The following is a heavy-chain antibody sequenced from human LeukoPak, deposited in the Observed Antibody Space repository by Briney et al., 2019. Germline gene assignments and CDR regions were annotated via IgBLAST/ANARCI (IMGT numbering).Heavy chain of an antibody. CDR1: GGSISRGGYY. J-gene: IGHJ4*02. CDR3: AGSSHSRQNEFDY. D-gene: IGHD3-10*01. V-gene: IGHV4-31*03. Sequence: PSQTLSLTCTVSGGSISRGGYYWSWIRQHPGKGLEWIGYIYYSGSTNYNPSLKSRVTISVDTSKNQFSLKLSSVTAADTAVYYCAGSSHSRQNEFDYWGQGTLVTVSS. CDR2: IYYSGST.